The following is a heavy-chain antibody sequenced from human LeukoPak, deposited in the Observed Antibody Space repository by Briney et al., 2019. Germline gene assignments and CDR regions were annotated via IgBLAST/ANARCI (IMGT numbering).Heavy chain of an antibody. V-gene: IGHV3-53*01. Sequence: GGSLRLSCAASGFTVSSNYMSWVRQAPGKGLEWVSVIYSGGSTYYADSVKGRFTISRDNSKNTLYLQMNSLRAEDTAVYYCAKDLGWELPHYYYYYYMDVWGKGTTVTVSS. J-gene: IGHJ6*03. CDR3: AKDLGWELPHYYYYYYMDV. CDR2: IYSGGST. D-gene: IGHD1-26*01. CDR1: GFTVSSNY.